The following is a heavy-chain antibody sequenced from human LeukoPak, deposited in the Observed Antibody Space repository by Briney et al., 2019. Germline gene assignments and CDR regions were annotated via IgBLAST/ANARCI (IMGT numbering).Heavy chain of an antibody. J-gene: IGHJ4*02. V-gene: IGHV1-3*01. CDR3: ARGIWTRTVSSYYLDY. CDR1: GFTFTNYA. CDR2: INAGNGHT. Sequence: ASVTVSFTASGFTFTNYAMQWVRQAPGQRLEWMGWINAGNGHTRYSQRFQGRVTITRDTSATTAYMEVTSLRSEDTAVYYCARGIWTRTVSSYYLDYWGQGTLVTVSS. D-gene: IGHD3/OR15-3a*01.